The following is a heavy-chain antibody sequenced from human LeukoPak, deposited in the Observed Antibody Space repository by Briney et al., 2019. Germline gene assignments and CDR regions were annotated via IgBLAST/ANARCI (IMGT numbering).Heavy chain of an antibody. J-gene: IGHJ4*02. Sequence: GGSLRLSCAASGFTFSRYAMSWVRQAPGKGLEWVSAISGSGGSTYDADSVKCRFTISRDNSKNTLYLQMNSLRAEDTAVYYGARDNDLVAAGYYFDYWGQGTLVTVS. CDR2: ISGSGGST. D-gene: IGHD6-25*01. V-gene: IGHV3-23*01. CDR1: GFTFSRYA. CDR3: ARDNDLVAAGYYFDY.